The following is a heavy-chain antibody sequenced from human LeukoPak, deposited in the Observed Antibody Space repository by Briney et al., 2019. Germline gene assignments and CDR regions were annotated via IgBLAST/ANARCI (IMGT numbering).Heavy chain of an antibody. CDR1: GYTFTSYG. CDR2: ISAYNGNT. Sequence: ASVKVSCKASGYTFTSYGISWVRQAPGQGLEWMGWISAYNGNTNYAQKLQGRVTMTTDTSTSTAYMELSGLRSEDTAVYYCAREATIFGVAYGAINYWGQGTLVTVSS. D-gene: IGHD3-3*01. J-gene: IGHJ4*02. V-gene: IGHV1-18*01. CDR3: AREATIFGVAYGAINY.